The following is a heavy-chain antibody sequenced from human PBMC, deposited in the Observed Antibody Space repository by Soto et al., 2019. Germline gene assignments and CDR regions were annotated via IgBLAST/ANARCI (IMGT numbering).Heavy chain of an antibody. CDR2: IYSGDST. D-gene: IGHD3-10*01. CDR1: GCIISSNN. Sequence: EVQLEDTGGGLIQPGGSLRLSCAASGCIISSNNMNWVRQAPGKGLEWVSIIYSGDSTSYAGSVKGRFTISRDNSKNTVFLQMNSLRAEDTAVYYCAGNKPGNYGMDVWGRGTTVTVSS. CDR3: AGNKPGNYGMDV. J-gene: IGHJ6*02. V-gene: IGHV3-53*02.